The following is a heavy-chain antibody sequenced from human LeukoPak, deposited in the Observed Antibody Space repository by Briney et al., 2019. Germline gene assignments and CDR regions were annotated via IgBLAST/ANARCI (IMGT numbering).Heavy chain of an antibody. CDR2: IIPILGIA. J-gene: IGHJ5*02. Sequence: SVQVSCKASGGTFSSYAISWVRQAPGQGLEWMGRIIPILGIANYAQKFQGRVTITADKSTSTAYMELSSLRSEDTAVYYCARDRGGYYDSSGYYHWGQGTLVTVSS. CDR3: ARDRGGYYDSSGYYH. V-gene: IGHV1-69*04. CDR1: GGTFSSYA. D-gene: IGHD3-22*01.